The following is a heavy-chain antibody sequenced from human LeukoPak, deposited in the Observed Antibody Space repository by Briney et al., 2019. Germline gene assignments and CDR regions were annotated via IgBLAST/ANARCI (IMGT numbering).Heavy chain of an antibody. V-gene: IGHV4-39*02. CDR2: IYYSGST. CDR3: ARDRVRSTTNYFDY. CDR1: GGSISSSSYY. D-gene: IGHD1-1*01. J-gene: IGHJ4*02. Sequence: KTSETLSLTCTVSGGSISSSSYYWGWIRQPPGKGLEWIGSIYYSGSTYYNPSLKSRVTISVDTSKNQFSLKLSSVTAADTAVYYCARDRVRSTTNYFDYWGQGTLVTVSS.